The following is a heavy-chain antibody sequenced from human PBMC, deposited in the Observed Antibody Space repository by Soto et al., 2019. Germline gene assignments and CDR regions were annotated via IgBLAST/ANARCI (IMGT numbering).Heavy chain of an antibody. CDR3: ARDWEYVDTAMVTDYYYGMDV. D-gene: IGHD5-18*01. Sequence: GGSLRLSCAASGFTFSSYWMSWVRQAPGKGLEWVANIKQDGSEKYYVDSVKGRFTISRDNAKNSLYLQMNSLRAEDTAVYYCARDWEYVDTAMVTDYYYGMDVWGQGTTVTVSS. V-gene: IGHV3-7*05. CDR1: GFTFSSYW. J-gene: IGHJ6*02. CDR2: IKQDGSEK.